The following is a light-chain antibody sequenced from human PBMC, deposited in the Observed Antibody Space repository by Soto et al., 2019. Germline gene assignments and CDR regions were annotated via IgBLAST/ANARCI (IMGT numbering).Light chain of an antibody. CDR1: SSDIGNYNY. V-gene: IGLV2-14*01. J-gene: IGLJ2*01. Sequence: QSALTQPAAVSGSPGQSITISCTGTSSDIGNYNYVSWFQQHAGRAPKLILFEVVNRPSGVSNRFSGSKSGNTSSLTISGLQAEDEADYYCGSYLNANTAVAFGGGTKLTVL. CDR2: EVV. CDR3: GSYLNANTAVA.